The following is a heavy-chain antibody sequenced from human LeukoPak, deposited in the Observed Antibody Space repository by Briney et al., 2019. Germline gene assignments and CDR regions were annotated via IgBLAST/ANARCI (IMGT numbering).Heavy chain of an antibody. V-gene: IGHV4-39*01. J-gene: IGHJ4*02. Sequence: PLETLSLACTASGDSFSSSNFYWALMRQPPGKGLAWFGNMYYSGSTYYNPSLNSRLTIFVDTFKNQFSLIVTSVTVADTAVYYCARRRGLRFEVFFDYWGQGNLVTVSS. CDR2: MYYSGST. D-gene: IGHD3-10*01. CDR1: GDSFSSSNFY. CDR3: ARRRGLRFEVFFDY.